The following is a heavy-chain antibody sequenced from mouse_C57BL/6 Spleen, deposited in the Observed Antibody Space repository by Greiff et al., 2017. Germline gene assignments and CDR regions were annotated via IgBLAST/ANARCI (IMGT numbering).Heavy chain of an antibody. D-gene: IGHD2-1*01. CDR2: INYDGSST. V-gene: IGHV5-16*01. Sequence: EVKLMESEGGLVQPGSSLKLSCTASGFTFSDYYMAWVRQVPEKGLEWVANINYDGSSTYYLDSLKSRFIISRDNAKNILYLQMSSLKSEATATYCCARGGGNSWFADWGQGTLVTVSA. CDR1: GFTFSDYY. CDR3: ARGGGNSWFAD. J-gene: IGHJ3*01.